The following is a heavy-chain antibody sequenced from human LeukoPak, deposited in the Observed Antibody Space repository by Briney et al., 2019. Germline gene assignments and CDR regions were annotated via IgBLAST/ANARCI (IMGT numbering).Heavy chain of an antibody. CDR1: GGSISSSSYY. Sequence: SETLSLTCTVSGGSISSSSYYWGWIRQPPGKGLEWIGSIYYSGSTYYNPSLKSRVTISVDTSKNQFSLKLSSVTAADTAVYYCARASIVVVPAAPGGGWFDPWGQGTLVTVSS. J-gene: IGHJ5*02. V-gene: IGHV4-39*07. D-gene: IGHD2-2*01. CDR3: ARASIVVVPAAPGGGWFDP. CDR2: IYYSGST.